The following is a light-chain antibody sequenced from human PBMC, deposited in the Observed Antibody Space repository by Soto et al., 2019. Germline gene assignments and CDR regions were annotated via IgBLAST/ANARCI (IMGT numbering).Light chain of an antibody. J-gene: IGLJ2*01. CDR1: SSDVGGYTY. V-gene: IGLV2-11*01. Sequence: QPALTQPRSVSGSPGQSVTISCTGTSSDVGGYTYVSWYQQHPGKAPKLMIYDVNKRPSGVPARFSGSKSGNTASLTISGLQAEDEADYHCCSYAGSLTVIFGGGTKLTVL. CDR3: CSYAGSLTVI. CDR2: DVN.